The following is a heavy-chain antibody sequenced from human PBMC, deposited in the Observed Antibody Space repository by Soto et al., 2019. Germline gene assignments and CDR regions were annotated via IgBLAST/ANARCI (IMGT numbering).Heavy chain of an antibody. V-gene: IGHV4-38-2*01. CDR3: ARATITTRGAGWFDP. D-gene: IGHD4-4*01. J-gene: IGHJ5*02. CDR2: ISHTGSRT. CDR1: GYSITSGYY. Sequence: SETLSLTCAVSGYSITSGYYWVCIRQSPGKGLEWIGSISHTGSRTYYNPSLESRVTISVDTSRNQFSLKLTSVTAADTAVYSCARATITTRGAGWFDPWGQGTLVTVYS.